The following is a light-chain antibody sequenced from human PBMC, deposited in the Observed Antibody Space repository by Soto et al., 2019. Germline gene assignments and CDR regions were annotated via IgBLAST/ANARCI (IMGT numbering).Light chain of an antibody. CDR3: QQYGSSSYT. CDR1: QSDISRF. V-gene: IGKV3-20*01. CDR2: GAS. Sequence: EIVLTQSPGTLSLSPGERATLSCMASQSDISRFVAWYQQKPGQAPRLLIYGASSRATGIPDRFSGSGSGTDFTLTISVLEPEDFAVYYCQQYGSSSYTFGQGTKLEIK. J-gene: IGKJ2*01.